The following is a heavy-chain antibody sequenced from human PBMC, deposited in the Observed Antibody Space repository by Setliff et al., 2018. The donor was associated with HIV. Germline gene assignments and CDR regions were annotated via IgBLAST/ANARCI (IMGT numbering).Heavy chain of an antibody. CDR1: GYIFTDYY. Sequence: ASVKVSCKASGYIFTDYYIHWVRQAPGQGLEWMGWINPKTGVAHCAQTFQGRVTMTRDTSIGIAFMELSRVKSADTAVYFCARGTVVGATIYYFDYWGQGTLVTVSS. CDR2: INPKTGVA. CDR3: ARGTVVGATIYYFDY. D-gene: IGHD1-26*01. J-gene: IGHJ4*02. V-gene: IGHV1-2*02.